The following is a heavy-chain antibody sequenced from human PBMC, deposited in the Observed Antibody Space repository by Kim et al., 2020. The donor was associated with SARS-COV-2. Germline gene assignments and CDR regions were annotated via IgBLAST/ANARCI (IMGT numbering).Heavy chain of an antibody. J-gene: IGHJ5*02. D-gene: IGHD3-16*01. V-gene: IGHV1-46*01. CDR3: ARDRMITFGGATGWFDP. CDR1: GYTFTSYY. CDR2: INPSGGST. Sequence: ASVKVSCKASGYTFTSYYMHWVRQAPGQGLEWMGIINPSGGSTSYAQKFQGRVTMTRDTSTSTVYMELSSLRSEDTAVYYCARDRMITFGGATGWFDPWGQGTLVTVSS.